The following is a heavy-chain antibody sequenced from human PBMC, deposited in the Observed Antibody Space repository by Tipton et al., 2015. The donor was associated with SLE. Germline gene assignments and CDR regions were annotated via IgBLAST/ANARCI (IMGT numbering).Heavy chain of an antibody. CDR1: GGSIRSSNYY. D-gene: IGHD5-18*01. Sequence: TLSLTCTVSGGSIRSSNYYWGWIRQPPGKGLEWIGIIYYSGTTYYNPSLKSRVTISGDTPKNQFSLRLTSVIAADTAVYYCARLHGYSYGLNWFDPWGQGTLISVSS. CDR2: IYYSGTT. V-gene: IGHV4-39*07. J-gene: IGHJ5*02. CDR3: ARLHGYSYGLNWFDP.